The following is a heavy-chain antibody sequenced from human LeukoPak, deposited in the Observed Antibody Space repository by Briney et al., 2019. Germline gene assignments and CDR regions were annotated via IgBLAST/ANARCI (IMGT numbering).Heavy chain of an antibody. Sequence: GGSLKLSCAASGFTFSNYAMNWVRQAPGKGLEWVSGIGGSGISTYYADSVKGRFTISRDNSKNTLYVQMNSLRAEDTAIYYCAKASGYCSSTKCLIFDYWGQGTLGTVSS. J-gene: IGHJ4*02. CDR3: AKASGYCSSTKCLIFDY. D-gene: IGHD2-2*01. CDR2: IGGSGIST. V-gene: IGHV3-23*01. CDR1: GFTFSNYA.